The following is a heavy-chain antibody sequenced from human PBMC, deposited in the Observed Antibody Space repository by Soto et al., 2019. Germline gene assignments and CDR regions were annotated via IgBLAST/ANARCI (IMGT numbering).Heavy chain of an antibody. Sequence: QVQLVQSGAEVKKPGSSVKVSCKASGGIVSTYAIRWLRQSPGQGLEWMGGIIPLFGTPNYAQRFQGRVTSTSDESTSTAYMELSRLRSEDTAVYYCARDRDDYGAGNYYNRIDFWGQGTLVTVSS. CDR1: GGIVSTYA. CDR3: ARDRDDYGAGNYYNRIDF. J-gene: IGHJ4*02. D-gene: IGHD3-10*01. V-gene: IGHV1-69*01. CDR2: IIPLFGTP.